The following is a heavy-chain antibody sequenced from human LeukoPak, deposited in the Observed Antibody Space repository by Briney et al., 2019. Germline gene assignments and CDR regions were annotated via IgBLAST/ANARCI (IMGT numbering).Heavy chain of an antibody. Sequence: PGGSLRLSCAASGFTFSSYAMNWVRQAPGKGLEWVSAMSYSGSSTYYADSVKGRFTISRDNAKNTLYLQMNSLRAEDTAVYYCARDRSSLGLWFGELRNWGQGTLVTVSS. J-gene: IGHJ4*02. CDR1: GFTFSSYA. CDR2: MSYSGSST. D-gene: IGHD3-10*01. V-gene: IGHV3-23*01. CDR3: ARDRSSLGLWFGELRN.